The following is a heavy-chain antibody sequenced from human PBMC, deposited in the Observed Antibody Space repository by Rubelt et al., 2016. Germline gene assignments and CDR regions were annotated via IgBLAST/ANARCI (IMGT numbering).Heavy chain of an antibody. CDR1: GFTLSDRW. D-gene: IGHD4-17*01. CDR2: IHPDRRT. V-gene: IGHV3-74*01. Sequence: EAEMVESGGGLVRPGGSLRLSCAASGFTLSDRWMHWVRHAPGKGLAWVSGIHPDRRTRYADSVTGGLTIFRDNAKNTVYLQRNSLRVEDTAVYYCASPPTVPRDWGQGTLVTVSS. J-gene: IGHJ4*02. CDR3: ASPPTVPRD.